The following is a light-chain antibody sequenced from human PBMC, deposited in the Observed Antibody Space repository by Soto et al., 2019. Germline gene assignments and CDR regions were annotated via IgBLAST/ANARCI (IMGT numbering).Light chain of an antibody. CDR1: QSISSW. CDR3: QQYNAYPLT. V-gene: IGKV1-5*01. J-gene: IGKJ1*01. CDR2: DAS. Sequence: DIQMTQSPSTLSASVGDRVTITCRASQSISSWLAWYQQNPGKAPKLLMFDASSLDSGVPSRFSGSGSGTEFILTISSLQPDDFATYYCQQYNAYPLTFGQGTKLEIK.